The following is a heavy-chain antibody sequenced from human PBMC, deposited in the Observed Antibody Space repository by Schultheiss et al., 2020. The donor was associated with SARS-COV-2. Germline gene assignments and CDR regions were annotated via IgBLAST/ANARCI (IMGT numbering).Heavy chain of an antibody. Sequence: SQTLSLTCTVSGGSIRSGESYWSWIRQSPGKGLEWIGYIDYSGRIFYNPSLKSRVTISVDTSKNQFSLKLSSVTAADTAVYYCARGQLWFPYEYWGQGTLVTVSS. CDR3: ARGQLWFPYEY. CDR2: IDYSGRI. CDR1: GGSIRSGESY. J-gene: IGHJ4*02. V-gene: IGHV4-30-4*01. D-gene: IGHD5-18*01.